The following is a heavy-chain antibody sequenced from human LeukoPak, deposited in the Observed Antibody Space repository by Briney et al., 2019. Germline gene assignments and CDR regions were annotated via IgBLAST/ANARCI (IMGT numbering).Heavy chain of an antibody. V-gene: IGHV4-59*01. Sequence: SETLSLTCTVSGGSISSYYWSWIRLPPGKGLEWIGYIYYSGSTKYNPSLKSRVTISIDTSKNQFSLELSSVTAADTAVYYCARFSGSYSFVDYWGQGTLVTVSS. J-gene: IGHJ4*02. D-gene: IGHD3-10*01. CDR3: ARFSGSYSFVDY. CDR2: IYYSGST. CDR1: GGSISSYY.